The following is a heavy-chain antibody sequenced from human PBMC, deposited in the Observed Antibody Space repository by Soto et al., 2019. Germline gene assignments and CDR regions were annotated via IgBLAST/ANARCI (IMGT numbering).Heavy chain of an antibody. Sequence: QVQLQESGPGLVEPSETLSLTCTVSGGSVSSESSYWNWVRLPPGKRPEWVGYISYSGTTYYNPSLPSRLNISLDTSQNHLSLNLRSVTAADTAVYYCARGSGNFFLFNYWGQGTLVTVSS. V-gene: IGHV4-61*03. CDR2: ISYSGTT. D-gene: IGHD1-26*01. CDR1: GGSVSSESSY. J-gene: IGHJ4*02. CDR3: ARGSGNFFLFNY.